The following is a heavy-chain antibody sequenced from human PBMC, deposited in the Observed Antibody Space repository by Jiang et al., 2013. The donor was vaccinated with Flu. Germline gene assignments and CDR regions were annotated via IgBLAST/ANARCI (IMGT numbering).Heavy chain of an antibody. CDR2: QPSGGST. J-gene: IGHJ3*02. CDR1: GYTFTSYY. Sequence: SVKVSCKASGYTFTSYYMHWVRQAPGQGLEWNGNNQPSGGSTSYAQKFQGRVTMTRDTSTSTVYMELSSLRSEDTAVYYCAREIWKTGFIGDDAFDIWGQGTMVTVSS. V-gene: IGHV1-46*01. CDR3: AREIWKTGFIGDDAFDI. D-gene: IGHD3-10*01.